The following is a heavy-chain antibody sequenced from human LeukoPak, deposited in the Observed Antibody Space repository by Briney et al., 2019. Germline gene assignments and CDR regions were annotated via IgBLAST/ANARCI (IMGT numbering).Heavy chain of an antibody. CDR2: INSDGSST. CDR1: GFTFSSYW. V-gene: IGHV3-74*01. D-gene: IGHD5-12*01. CDR3: ARGGYSGYNFDY. J-gene: IGHJ4*01. Sequence: GGSLRLSCAASGFTFSSYWMHWVRQAPGKGLVWVSRINSDGSSTSYADSVKGRFTISRDNAKNTLYLQMNSLRAEDTAVYYCARGGYSGYNFDYWGQEPWSPSPQ.